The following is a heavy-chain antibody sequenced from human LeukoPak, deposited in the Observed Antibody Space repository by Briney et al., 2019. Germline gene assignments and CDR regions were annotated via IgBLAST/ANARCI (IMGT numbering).Heavy chain of an antibody. CDR2: ISGSGGST. CDR3: AKVGEWAYYFDY. CDR1: GFTFSIYA. V-gene: IGHV3-23*01. Sequence: PGGSLRLSSAASGFTFSIYAMSWVRQAPGKGLEWVSAISGSGGSTYYADSVKGRFTISRDNSKNTLYLQMNSLRAEDTAVYYCAKVGEWAYYFDYWGQGTLVTVSS. D-gene: IGHD1-26*01. J-gene: IGHJ4*02.